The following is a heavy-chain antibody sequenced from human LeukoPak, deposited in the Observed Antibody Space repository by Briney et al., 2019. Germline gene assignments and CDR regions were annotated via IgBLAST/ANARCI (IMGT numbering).Heavy chain of an antibody. V-gene: IGHV4-38-2*02. CDR1: GYSISRGYS. Sequence: KPSETLSLTCTVSGYSISRGYSWGWIRQPPGKGLEWIGSIYYSGSTYYNPSLKSRVTISVDTSKNQFSLKLSSVTAADTAVYYCARSYSSSCTLCPFDPWGQGTLVTVSS. D-gene: IGHD6-13*01. CDR2: IYYSGST. J-gene: IGHJ5*02. CDR3: ARSYSSSCTLCPFDP.